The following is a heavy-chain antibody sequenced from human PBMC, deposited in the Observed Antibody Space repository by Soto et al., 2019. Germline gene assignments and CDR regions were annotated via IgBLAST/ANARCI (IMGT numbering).Heavy chain of an antibody. CDR3: ARAGVYGSFDI. D-gene: IGHD4-17*01. CDR2: IGTAGDT. V-gene: IGHV3-13*01. CDR1: VFTFSSYD. Sequence: PGGSLRLSCAASVFTFSSYDMHWVRQATGKGLEWVSAIGTAGDTYYPGSVKGRFTISRENAKNSLYLQMNSLRAGDTAVYYCARAGVYGSFDIWGQGTMVTVSS. J-gene: IGHJ3*02.